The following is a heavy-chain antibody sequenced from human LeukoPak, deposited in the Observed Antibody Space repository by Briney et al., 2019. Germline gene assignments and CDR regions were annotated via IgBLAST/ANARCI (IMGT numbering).Heavy chain of an antibody. D-gene: IGHD2-15*01. J-gene: IGHJ5*02. V-gene: IGHV3-33*06. CDR2: IWYDGSNK. Sequence: GGSLRLSCAASGFTFSSYGMHWVRQAPGKGRGWVAVIWYDGSNKYYADSVKGRFTISRDNSKNTLYLQMNSLRAEDTAVYYCAKDPYCSGGSCYSSNWFDPWGQGTLVTVSS. CDR1: GFTFSSYG. CDR3: AKDPYCSGGSCYSSNWFDP.